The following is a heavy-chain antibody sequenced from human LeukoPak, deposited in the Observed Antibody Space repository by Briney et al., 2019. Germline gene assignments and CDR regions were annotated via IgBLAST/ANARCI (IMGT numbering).Heavy chain of an antibody. Sequence: GESLKISCKASGYRFTNYWIGWVRQMPGKGLEWMTIIYPGYSETRYSPSFQGQVTISADKSIGTTYLQWSSLKASDTAMYYCARALRTGQGDYVPVLWGQGTLVTVSS. CDR2: IYPGYSET. CDR1: GYRFTNYW. J-gene: IGHJ4*02. V-gene: IGHV5-51*01. CDR3: ARALRTGQGDYVPVL. D-gene: IGHD3-10*02.